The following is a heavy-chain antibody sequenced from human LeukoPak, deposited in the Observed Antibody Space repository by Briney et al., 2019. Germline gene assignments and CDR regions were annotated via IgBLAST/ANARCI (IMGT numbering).Heavy chain of an antibody. V-gene: IGHV3-30*18. CDR3: AKDLAYSGYDYFDY. D-gene: IGHD5-12*01. Sequence: PGGSLRLSCAASGFTFSSYGMHWVRQAPGKGLEWVAVISYDGSNKYYGDSVKGRFTISRDNSKNTVYLQMNSLRVEDTAVYYCAKDLAYSGYDYFDYWGQGTLVTVSS. CDR1: GFTFSSYG. J-gene: IGHJ4*02. CDR2: ISYDGSNK.